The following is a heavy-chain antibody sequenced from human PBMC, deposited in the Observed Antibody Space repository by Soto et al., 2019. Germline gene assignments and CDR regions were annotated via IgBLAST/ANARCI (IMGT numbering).Heavy chain of an antibody. CDR3: ARGRIAVAGPREFDP. D-gene: IGHD6-19*01. Sequence: GGSLRLSCAACGFTFSDYYMSWIRQAPGKGLEWVSYISSSGSTIYYADSVKGRFTISRDNAKNSLYLQMNSLRAEDTAVYYCARGRIAVAGPREFDPWGQGTLVTVSS. CDR1: GFTFSDYY. CDR2: ISSSGSTI. V-gene: IGHV3-11*01. J-gene: IGHJ5*02.